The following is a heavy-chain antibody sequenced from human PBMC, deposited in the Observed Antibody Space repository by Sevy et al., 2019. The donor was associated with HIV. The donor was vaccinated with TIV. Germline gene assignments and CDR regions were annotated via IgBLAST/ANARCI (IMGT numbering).Heavy chain of an antibody. D-gene: IGHD3-16*01. CDR2: MYYSGSI. CDR1: DGSISPYY. Sequence: SETLSITCAVSDGSISPYYWNWIRQPPGKGLEWIGYMYYSGSIKYNPSFKSRVTISVDMSKNQVSLNLRSVTAADTAVYYCARGGGLTDYGIDVGGQGTTVTVSS. V-gene: IGHV4-59*01. J-gene: IGHJ6*02. CDR3: ARGGGLTDYGIDV.